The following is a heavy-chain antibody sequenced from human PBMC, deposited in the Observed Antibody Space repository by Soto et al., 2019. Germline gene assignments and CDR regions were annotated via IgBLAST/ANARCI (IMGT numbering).Heavy chain of an antibody. D-gene: IGHD4-4*01. CDR3: TTHFPLYSNYFDY. J-gene: IGHJ4*02. V-gene: IGHV3-15*01. CDR1: GFTFSNAW. CDR2: IKSKTDGGTT. Sequence: GGSLRLSCAASGFTFSNAWMSWVRQAPGKGLEWVGRIKSKTDGGTTDYAAPVKGRFTISRDDSKNTLYLQMNSLKTEDTAVYYCTTHFPLYSNYFDYWGQGTLVTVSS.